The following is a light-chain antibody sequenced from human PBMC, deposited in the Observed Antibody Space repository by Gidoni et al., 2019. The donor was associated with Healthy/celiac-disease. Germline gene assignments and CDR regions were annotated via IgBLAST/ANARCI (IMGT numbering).Light chain of an antibody. V-gene: IGKV1-39*01. CDR2: AAS. J-gene: IGKJ1*01. CDR1: QSISSY. CDR3: QQSYSTSWT. Sequence: DIQMTQSPSSLSASVGARVTITCRASQSISSYLNWYQQKPGKAPKRLIYAASSLQSGVPSRFSGSGSGTDFTLTISSLQPEDFATYYCQQSYSTSWTFGQGTKVEIK.